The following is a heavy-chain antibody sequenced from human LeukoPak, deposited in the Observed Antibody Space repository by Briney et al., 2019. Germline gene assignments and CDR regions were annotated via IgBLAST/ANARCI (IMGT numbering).Heavy chain of an antibody. V-gene: IGHV4-59*01. CDR2: IYYSGST. Sequence: SETLSLTCTVSGGSISSYYWSWIRQPPGKGLEWIGYIYYSGSTNYNPSLKSRVTISVDTSKNQFSLKLSSVTAADTAVYYCARRACSGGSCYSPNDDAFDIWGQGTMVTVSS. J-gene: IGHJ3*02. D-gene: IGHD2-15*01. CDR1: GGSISSYY. CDR3: ARRACSGGSCYSPNDDAFDI.